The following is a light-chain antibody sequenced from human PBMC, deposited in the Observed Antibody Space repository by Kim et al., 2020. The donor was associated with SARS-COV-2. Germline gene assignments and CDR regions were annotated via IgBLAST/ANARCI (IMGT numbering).Light chain of an antibody. Sequence: QSPDTLSLSPAERATLSCRASQSVSSYVAWYQQKPGQAPRLLIYDASTRATGIPARFSGSGPGTDFTLTISSLEPEDFAVHPPWTFGGGTKVDIK. CDR3: WT. J-gene: IGKJ4*01. CDR2: DAS. V-gene: IGKV3D-11*02. CDR1: QSVSSY.